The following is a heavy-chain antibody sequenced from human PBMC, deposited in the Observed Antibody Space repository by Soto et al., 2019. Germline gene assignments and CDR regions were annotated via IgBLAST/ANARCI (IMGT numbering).Heavy chain of an antibody. Sequence: EVQLLESGGGVVQPGGSLRLSCAASGFRFSNNAMTWVRQVPGKGLEWVSTISSSGATTYYADSVKGRFTISRDNSKDTLYLLMSSLRVDDTAVYFCANSWELKPPFDYWGQGALVTVSS. J-gene: IGHJ4*02. CDR1: GFRFSNNA. D-gene: IGHD1-26*01. CDR2: ISSSGATT. CDR3: ANSWELKPPFDY. V-gene: IGHV3-23*01.